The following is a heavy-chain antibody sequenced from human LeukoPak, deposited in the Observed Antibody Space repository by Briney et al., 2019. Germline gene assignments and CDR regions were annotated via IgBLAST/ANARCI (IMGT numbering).Heavy chain of an antibody. D-gene: IGHD2-2*01. CDR2: IYYSGST. Sequence: SETLSLTCTVSGGSISSYYWSWIRQPPGKGLEWIGYIYYSGSTNYNPSLKSRVTISVDTSKNQFSLKLSSVTAADTAVYYCARDPGPADYWGQGTLVTVSS. CDR3: ARDPGPADY. CDR1: GGSISSYY. V-gene: IGHV4-59*12. J-gene: IGHJ4*02.